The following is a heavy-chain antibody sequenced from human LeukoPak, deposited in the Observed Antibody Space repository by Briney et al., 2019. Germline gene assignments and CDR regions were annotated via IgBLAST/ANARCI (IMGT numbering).Heavy chain of an antibody. CDR3: AREYYFGLDV. CDR2: MYYSGSS. J-gene: IGHJ6*02. Sequence: SETLSLTCTVSGDSISSDTYYWGWIRQPPGKGLEWIGCMYYSGSSYPNPSFKSRVTMSADTSKNEFFLKLSSVTAADTAVYYCAREYYFGLDVWGQGTTVTVSS. CDR1: GDSISSDTYY. V-gene: IGHV4-39*07.